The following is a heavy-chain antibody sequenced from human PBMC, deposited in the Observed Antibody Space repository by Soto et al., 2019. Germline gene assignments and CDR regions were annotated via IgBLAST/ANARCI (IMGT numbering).Heavy chain of an antibody. Sequence: GESLKISCKGSGYSFTSYWISWVRQMPGKGLEWMGRIDPSDSYTNYSPSFQGHVTISADKSISTAYLQWSSLKASDTAMYYCASNVLLWFGELSYYGMDVWGQGTTVTVSS. CDR3: ASNVLLWFGELSYYGMDV. V-gene: IGHV5-10-1*01. CDR1: GYSFTSYW. D-gene: IGHD3-10*01. CDR2: IDPSDSYT. J-gene: IGHJ6*02.